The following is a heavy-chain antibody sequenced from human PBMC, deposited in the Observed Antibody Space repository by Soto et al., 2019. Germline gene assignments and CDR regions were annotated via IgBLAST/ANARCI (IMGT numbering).Heavy chain of an antibody. D-gene: IGHD2-8*02. J-gene: IGHJ4*02. CDR2: IYYAGST. CDR1: GGSISSYY. Sequence: QVQLQESGPGLVKPSETLSLTCSVSGGSISSYYWSWIRQPPGKGLEWIGHIYYAGSTYNPSLKSRVTISTDTSKNQFSLRLSSVTAADTAVYYCAGTDCTDGRCDTTEDYWGQGTLVTVSS. CDR3: AGTDCTDGRCDTTEDY. V-gene: IGHV4-59*03.